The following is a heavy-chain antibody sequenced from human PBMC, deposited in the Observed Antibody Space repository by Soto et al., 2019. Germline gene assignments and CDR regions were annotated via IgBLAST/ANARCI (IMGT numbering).Heavy chain of an antibody. Sequence: SETLSLTCAVSGASISGSYYYWAWLRQSPGKGPEWIGSVFYTGFTSYNPSLESRVSVSVDTSKSQFSLKLSAVTAADTAVYYCATSQKGYNWNYFDHWGQGALVAVSS. CDR1: GASISGSYYY. CDR2: VFYTGFT. CDR3: ATSQKGYNWNYFDH. V-gene: IGHV4-39*01. J-gene: IGHJ4*02. D-gene: IGHD1-20*01.